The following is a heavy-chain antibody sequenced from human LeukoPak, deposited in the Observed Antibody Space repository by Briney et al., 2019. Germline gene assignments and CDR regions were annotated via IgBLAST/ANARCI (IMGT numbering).Heavy chain of an antibody. CDR1: GFTFSSYA. CDR3: AREPDDSSGYYYVDHAFDI. V-gene: IGHV3-30-3*01. J-gene: IGHJ3*02. D-gene: IGHD3-22*01. CDR2: ISYDRSNK. Sequence: PGGSLRLSCAASGFTFSSYAMHWVRQAPGKGLEWVAVISYDRSNKYYADSVKGRFTISRDNSKNTLYLQMNSLRAEDTAVYYCAREPDDSSGYYYVDHAFDIWGQGTMVTVSS.